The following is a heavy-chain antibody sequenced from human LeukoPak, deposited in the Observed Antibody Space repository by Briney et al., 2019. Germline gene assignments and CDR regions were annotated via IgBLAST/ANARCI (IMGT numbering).Heavy chain of an antibody. V-gene: IGHV4-31*03. CDR1: GGSISSGGYY. D-gene: IGHD6-13*01. J-gene: IGHJ5*02. CDR2: IYYSGST. CDR3: ARDLAGGAPYSSSNSHLFDP. Sequence: SETLSLTCTVSGGSISSGGYYWSWIRQHPGKGLEWIGYIYYSGSTYYNPSLKSRVTISVDTSKNQFSLKLSSVTAADTAVYYCARDLAGGAPYSSSNSHLFDPWGQGTLVTVSS.